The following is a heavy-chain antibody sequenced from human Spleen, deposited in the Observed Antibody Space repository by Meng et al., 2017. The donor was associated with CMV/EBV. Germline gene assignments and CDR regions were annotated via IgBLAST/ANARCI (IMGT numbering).Heavy chain of an antibody. Sequence: GESLKISCAASGFTFSSYSMNWVRQAPGKGLEWVSSISSSSSYIYYADSVKGRFTISRDNAKNSLYLQMNSLRAEDTAVYYCARDNTHYDILTGYYLLRTYYYGMDVWGQGTTVTVSS. CDR3: ARDNTHYDILTGYYLLRTYYYGMDV. D-gene: IGHD3-9*01. CDR1: GFTFSSYS. V-gene: IGHV3-21*01. J-gene: IGHJ6*02. CDR2: ISSSSSYI.